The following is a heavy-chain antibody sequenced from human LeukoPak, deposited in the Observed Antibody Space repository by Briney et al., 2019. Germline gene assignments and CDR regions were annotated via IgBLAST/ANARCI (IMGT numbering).Heavy chain of an antibody. Sequence: GGSLRLSCVASGFTFSRDWMSWVLQAPGKGLEWVANIKEDGSAQYYADSVKGRFTISRDNTKNSLYLQMNSLTAEDTAMYYCAKDGDGYHNWGQGALVTVSS. CDR2: IKEDGSAQ. CDR3: AKDGDGYHN. D-gene: IGHD3-9*01. V-gene: IGHV3-7*01. J-gene: IGHJ4*02. CDR1: GFTFSRDW.